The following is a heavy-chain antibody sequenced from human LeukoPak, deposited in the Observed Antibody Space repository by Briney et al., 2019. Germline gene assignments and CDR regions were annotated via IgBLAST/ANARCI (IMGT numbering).Heavy chain of an antibody. CDR2: IYYSGST. D-gene: IGHD3-16*01. CDR1: GGAISRSTTFY. J-gene: IGHJ4*02. V-gene: IGHV4-39*01. CDR3: ARNNSIMENFDS. Sequence: SETLSLTCTVSGGAISRSTTFYGGWIRQSPGKGLSWIWSIYYSGSTYYNPSLKSRVTISVDTSKNQFSLNLNSVTVADTAVYYCARNNSIMENFDSWGQGTLGTVSS.